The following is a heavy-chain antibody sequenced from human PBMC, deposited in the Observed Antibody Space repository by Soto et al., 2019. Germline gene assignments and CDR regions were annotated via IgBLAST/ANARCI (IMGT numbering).Heavy chain of an antibody. D-gene: IGHD6-13*01. CDR2: IYYSGRT. V-gene: IGHV4-39*01. CDR3: ARQKLVGYYYYGMDV. CDR1: SGSISSSNYY. Sequence: QLQLQESGPGLVKPSETLSLTCTVSSGSISSSNYYWGWTRQPPGKGLEWIGSIYYSGRTYYNPSLKGRVTISVDTSKNHFSLKLSSVTAADTAVYYCARQKLVGYYYYGMDVWGQGTTVTVSS. J-gene: IGHJ6*02.